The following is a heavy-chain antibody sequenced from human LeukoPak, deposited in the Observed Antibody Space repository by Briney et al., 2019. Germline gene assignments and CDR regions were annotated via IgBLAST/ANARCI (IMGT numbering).Heavy chain of an antibody. J-gene: IGHJ4*02. CDR1: GFTFSSYS. D-gene: IGHD4-23*01. CDR3: EVVKGNFDY. CDR2: ISSSSSTI. V-gene: IGHV3-48*04. Sequence: GGSLRLSCAASGFTFSSYSMNWVRQAPGKGLEWVSYISSSSSTIYYADSVKGRFTISRDNAKNSLYLQMNSLRAEDMAVYYCEVVKGNFDYWGQGTLVTVSS.